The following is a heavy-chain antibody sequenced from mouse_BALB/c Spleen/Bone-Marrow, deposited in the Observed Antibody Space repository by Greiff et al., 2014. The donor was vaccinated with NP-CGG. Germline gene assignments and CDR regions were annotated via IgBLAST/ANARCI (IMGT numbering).Heavy chain of an antibody. Sequence: EVQLVESGPSLVKPSQTLSLTCSVTGDSITSSYWNWIRKFPGNKLEYMGYISYSGNAYYNPSLKSRISLTRDTSKNQYYLQLNSVTTVDTATYFCARGNGYHFDYWGQGTTLTVSS. V-gene: IGHV3-8*02. CDR2: ISYSGNA. CDR1: GDSITSSY. J-gene: IGHJ2*01. CDR3: ARGNGYHFDY. D-gene: IGHD1-2*01.